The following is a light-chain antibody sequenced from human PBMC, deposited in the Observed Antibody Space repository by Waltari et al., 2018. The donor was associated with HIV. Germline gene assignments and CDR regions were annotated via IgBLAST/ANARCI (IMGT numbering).Light chain of an antibody. CDR2: EVS. CDR1: SSDGGGYNY. V-gene: IGLV2-8*01. J-gene: IGLJ2*01. CDR3: SSYGGSNNHVV. Sequence: QSALTQPPSASGSPGQSVTISCTGTSSDGGGYNYVSWYQQHPGKAPKLMMYEVSKRPSGVPDRFSGSKSGNTASLTVSGLQAEDEADYYCSSYGGSNNHVVFGGGTKLTVL.